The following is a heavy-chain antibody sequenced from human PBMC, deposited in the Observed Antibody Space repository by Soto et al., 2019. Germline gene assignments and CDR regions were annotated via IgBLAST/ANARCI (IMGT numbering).Heavy chain of an antibody. Sequence: EVQVVESGGGLVQPGGSLRLSCAASGFTVSSNYMSWVRQAPGKGLEWVSVIYSGGSTYYADSVKGRFTISRDNSKNTLYLQMNSLRAEDTAVYYCARAPYYYYGMDVWGQGTTVTVSS. CDR3: ARAPYYYYGMDV. V-gene: IGHV3-66*01. J-gene: IGHJ6*02. CDR2: IYSGGST. CDR1: GFTVSSNY.